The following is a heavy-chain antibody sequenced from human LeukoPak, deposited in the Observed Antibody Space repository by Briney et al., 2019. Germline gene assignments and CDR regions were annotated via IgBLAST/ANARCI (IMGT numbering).Heavy chain of an antibody. CDR1: GRSTRTYY. Sequence: SETLSLTCTVSGRSTRTYYWSWIRQPPGKGLEWIGYIYYTGSANYNPSLKSLVTISLDTSKNQFSLKLSSVTAAETAVYYCARDPGDTSMVIWGKGTMVTVS. J-gene: IGHJ3*02. D-gene: IGHD4/OR15-4a*01. CDR2: IYYTGSA. V-gene: IGHV4-59*01. CDR3: ARDPGDTSMVI.